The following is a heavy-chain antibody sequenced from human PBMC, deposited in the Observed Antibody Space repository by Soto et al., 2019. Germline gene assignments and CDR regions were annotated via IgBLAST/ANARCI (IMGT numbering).Heavy chain of an antibody. CDR3: TTEGEVIRFLEWYNPTPNWFDP. Sequence: EVQLVESGGGLVKPGGSLRLSCAASGFTFSNAWMSWVRQAPGKGLEWVGRIKSKTDGGTTDYAAPVKGRFTISRDDSKNTLYLQMNSLKTEDTAVYYCTTEGEVIRFLEWYNPTPNWFDPWGQGTLVTVSS. V-gene: IGHV3-15*01. CDR2: IKSKTDGGTT. J-gene: IGHJ5*02. D-gene: IGHD3-3*01. CDR1: GFTFSNAW.